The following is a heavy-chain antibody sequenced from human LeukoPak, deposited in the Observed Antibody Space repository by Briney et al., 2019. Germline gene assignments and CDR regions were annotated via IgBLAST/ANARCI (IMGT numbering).Heavy chain of an antibody. D-gene: IGHD2-2*02. Sequence: GGSLRLSCAASGFTFSSYEMNWVRQAAGKGLEWVSYISSSGSTIYYADSVKGRFTISRDNAKNSLYLQMNSLRAEDTAVYYCARDGVDCSSTSCYNDYGMDVWGQGTTVTVSS. CDR3: ARDGVDCSSTSCYNDYGMDV. J-gene: IGHJ6*02. CDR2: ISSSGSTI. V-gene: IGHV3-48*03. CDR1: GFTFSSYE.